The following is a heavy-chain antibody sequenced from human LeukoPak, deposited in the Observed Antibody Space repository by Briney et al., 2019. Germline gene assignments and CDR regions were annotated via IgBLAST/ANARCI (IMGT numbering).Heavy chain of an antibody. Sequence: GGSLRLSCAASGFTFSSYGMHWVRQAPGKGLEWVAFIRYDGSNKYYADPVKGRFTISRDNSKNTLYLQMNSLRAEDTAVYYCAKDAEGSGSYYGWYFDLWGRGTLVTVSS. CDR1: GFTFSSYG. D-gene: IGHD1-26*01. J-gene: IGHJ2*01. CDR2: IRYDGSNK. CDR3: AKDAEGSGSYYGWYFDL. V-gene: IGHV3-30*02.